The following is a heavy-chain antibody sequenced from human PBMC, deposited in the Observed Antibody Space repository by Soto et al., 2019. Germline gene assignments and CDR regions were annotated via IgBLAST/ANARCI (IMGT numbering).Heavy chain of an antibody. J-gene: IGHJ5*02. Sequence: SETLSLTCAVSGGSISSGGYSWSWIRQPTGKGLEWIGYIYHSGSTYYNPSLKSRVTISVDRSKNQFSLKLSSVTAADTAVYYCARVPSPWGQGTLVTVSS. CDR1: GGSISSGGYS. CDR2: IYHSGST. CDR3: ARVPSP. V-gene: IGHV4-30-2*01.